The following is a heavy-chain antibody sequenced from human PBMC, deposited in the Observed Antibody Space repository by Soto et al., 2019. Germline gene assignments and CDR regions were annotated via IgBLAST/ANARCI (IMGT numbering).Heavy chain of an antibody. V-gene: IGHV3-53*01. CDR1: GFTVSSNY. D-gene: IGHD1-20*01. CDR3: ARDVVTGTGGNYYYGMDV. CDR2: IYSGGST. J-gene: IGHJ6*02. Sequence: PGGSLRLSCAASGFTVSSNYMSWVRQAPGKGLEWVSVIYSGGSTYYADSVKGRFTISRDNSKNTLYLQMNSLRAEDTAVYYCARDVVTGTGGNYYYGMDVWGQGTTVTVSS.